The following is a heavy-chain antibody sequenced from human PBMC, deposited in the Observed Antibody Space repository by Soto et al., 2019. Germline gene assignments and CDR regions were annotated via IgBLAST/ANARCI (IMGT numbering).Heavy chain of an antibody. Sequence: PGGSLRLSCVASGFTFNKYALAWVRQAPGKGLEWVSAISGSGGSTYYADSVKGRFTISRDNSKNTLYLQMNSLRAEDTAVYYCANPTLYYDILTGPDYWGQGTLVTVSS. D-gene: IGHD3-9*01. V-gene: IGHV3-23*01. CDR1: GFTFNKYA. CDR3: ANPTLYYDILTGPDY. CDR2: ISGSGGST. J-gene: IGHJ4*02.